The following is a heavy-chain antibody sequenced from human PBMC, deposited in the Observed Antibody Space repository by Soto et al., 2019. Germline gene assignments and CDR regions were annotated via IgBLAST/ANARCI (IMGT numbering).Heavy chain of an antibody. J-gene: IGHJ6*03. V-gene: IGHV3-9*01. CDR3: AKATTAYYYMDV. D-gene: IGHD4-17*01. Sequence: DVQLVESGGGLVQPGRSLRLSCAASGFTFDDYAMHWVRQAPGKGLEWVSGISWNSGSIGYADSVKGRFTISRDNAKNSLYLQMNSLRAEDTALYYCAKATTAYYYMDVWGKGTTVTVSS. CDR2: ISWNSGSI. CDR1: GFTFDDYA.